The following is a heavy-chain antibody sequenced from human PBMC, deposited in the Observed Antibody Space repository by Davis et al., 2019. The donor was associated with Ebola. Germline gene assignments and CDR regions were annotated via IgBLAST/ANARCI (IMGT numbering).Heavy chain of an antibody. V-gene: IGHV4-34*01. Sequence: PSETLSLTCAVYGGSFSGYYWSWIRQPPGKGLEWIGEINHSGSTNYNPSLKSRVTISVDTSKNQFSLKLSSVTAADTAVYYCARVRESGDYATDYWGQGTLVTVSS. D-gene: IGHD4-17*01. CDR1: GGSFSGYY. CDR2: INHSGST. J-gene: IGHJ4*02. CDR3: ARVRESGDYATDY.